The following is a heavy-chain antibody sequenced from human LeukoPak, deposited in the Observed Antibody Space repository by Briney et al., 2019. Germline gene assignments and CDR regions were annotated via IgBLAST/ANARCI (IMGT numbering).Heavy chain of an antibody. CDR3: ARDASDMVVVITYFDY. CDR1: GFTFSSYG. V-gene: IGHV3-33*01. J-gene: IGHJ4*02. Sequence: GGSLRLSCAASGFTFSSYGVHWVRQAPGKGLEWVAVIWYDGSNKYYADSVKGRFTISRDNSKNTLYLQMNSLRAEDTAVYYCARDASDMVVVITYFDYWGQGTLVTVSS. D-gene: IGHD3-22*01. CDR2: IWYDGSNK.